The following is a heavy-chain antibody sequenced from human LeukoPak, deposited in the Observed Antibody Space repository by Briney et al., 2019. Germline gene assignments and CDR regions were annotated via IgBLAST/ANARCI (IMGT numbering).Heavy chain of an antibody. CDR2: ISSSSSTI. D-gene: IGHD1-26*01. Sequence: GGSLRLSCAASGFNFSNYSMNWVRQAPGKGLEWVSYISSSSSTIYYADSVKGRFTISRDNSKNTLYLQMNTLRADDTAIYFCAKGEIPFYFDYWGQGTLVTVSS. V-gene: IGHV3-48*01. J-gene: IGHJ4*02. CDR1: GFNFSNYS. CDR3: AKGEIPFYFDY.